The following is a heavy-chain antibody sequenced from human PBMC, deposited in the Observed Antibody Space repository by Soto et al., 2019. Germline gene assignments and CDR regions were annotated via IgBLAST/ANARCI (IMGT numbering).Heavy chain of an antibody. CDR3: AIPAGYSGYDEYFDY. D-gene: IGHD5-12*01. J-gene: IGHJ4*02. CDR2: MNPNSGNT. Sequence: GASVKVSCKASGYTFTSYDINWVRQATGQGLEWMGWMNPNSGNTGYAQKFQGRVTMTRNTSISTAYMELSSLRSEDTAVYYCAIPAGYSGYDEYFDYWGQGTLVTVSS. CDR1: GYTFTSYD. V-gene: IGHV1-8*01.